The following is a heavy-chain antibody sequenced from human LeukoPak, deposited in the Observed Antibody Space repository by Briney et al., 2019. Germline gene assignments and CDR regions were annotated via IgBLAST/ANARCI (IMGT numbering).Heavy chain of an antibody. D-gene: IGHD5-12*01. CDR3: ARSRVAYSGYDPALDY. V-gene: IGHV3-13*01. Sequence: GGSLRLSCAASGFTFSSYGMHWVRQATGKGLEWVSAIATAGDTYYSGSVKGRFTISRENAKNPLYLQMNSLRAEDTAVYYCARSRVAYSGYDPALDYWGQGTLDTVSS. CDR1: GFTFSSYG. J-gene: IGHJ4*02. CDR2: IATAGDT.